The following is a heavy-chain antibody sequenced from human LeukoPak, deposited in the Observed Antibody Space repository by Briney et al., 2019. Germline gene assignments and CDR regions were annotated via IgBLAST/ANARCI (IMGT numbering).Heavy chain of an antibody. V-gene: IGHV3-30*03. Sequence: GGSLRLSCAASGSTFSSYGMHWVRQAPGKGLEWVAVISYDGSNKYYADSVKGRFTISRDNAKNSLYLQMNSLRAEDTAVYYRAREMHGSYYAVVGAFDIWGQGTMVTVSS. D-gene: IGHD1-26*01. CDR3: AREMHGSYYAVVGAFDI. CDR2: ISYDGSNK. J-gene: IGHJ3*02. CDR1: GSTFSSYG.